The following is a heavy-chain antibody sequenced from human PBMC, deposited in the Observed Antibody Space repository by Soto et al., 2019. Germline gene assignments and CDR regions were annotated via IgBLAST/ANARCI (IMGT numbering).Heavy chain of an antibody. Sequence: EVQLLESGGGLVQPGGSLRLSCAASGFTFSSYAMSWVRQAPGKGLEWVSAISGSGGSTYYADSVKGRFTISRDNSKNTLDLQMNSLRGEDTAVYYCAKVFPSSWTFDYWGQGTLVTVSS. CDR1: GFTFSSYA. CDR2: ISGSGGST. CDR3: AKVFPSSWTFDY. J-gene: IGHJ4*02. D-gene: IGHD3-16*02. V-gene: IGHV3-23*01.